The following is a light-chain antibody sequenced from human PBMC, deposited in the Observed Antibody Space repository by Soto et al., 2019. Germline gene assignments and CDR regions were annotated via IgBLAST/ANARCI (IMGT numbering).Light chain of an antibody. V-gene: IGKV3-20*01. CDR2: GAS. J-gene: IGKJ3*01. CDR1: QSVSSSY. CDR3: QQSHSIPLT. Sequence: EIVLTQSPGTLSLSPGERATLSCRASQSVSSSYLAWYQQKPGQAPRILIYGASSRATGIPDRFSGSGSGTDFTLTISRLEPEDFATYHCQQSHSIPLTFGPGTKVDIK.